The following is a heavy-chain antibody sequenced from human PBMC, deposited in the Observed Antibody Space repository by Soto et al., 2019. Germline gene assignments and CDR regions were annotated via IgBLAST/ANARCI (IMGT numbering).Heavy chain of an antibody. CDR1: GFTFSRYG. Sequence: QVQLVESGGGVVQPGRSLRLSCAASGFTFSRYGMHWVRQAPGKGLEWVAVISYDGSNKYYADSVKGRFTISRDNSKNTLYLEMSSLRAEDTAVYYCAKEAGCSGGSCGRFFDYWGQGTLVNVSS. J-gene: IGHJ4*02. D-gene: IGHD2-15*01. V-gene: IGHV3-30*18. CDR3: AKEAGCSGGSCGRFFDY. CDR2: ISYDGSNK.